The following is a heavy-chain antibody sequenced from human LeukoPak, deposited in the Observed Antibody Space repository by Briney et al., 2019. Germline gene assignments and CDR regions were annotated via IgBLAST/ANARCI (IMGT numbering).Heavy chain of an antibody. CDR3: ARDGSLPDY. Sequence: PGGSLRLSCAASGFAFSNYWMHWVRQTPGKGLVWVSRIISDGSGTSYADSVKGRFTISRDNAKNTLYLQMNSLRAEDTAVYYCARDGSLPDYWGQGTLVTVSS. V-gene: IGHV3-74*01. CDR2: IISDGSGT. CDR1: GFAFSNYW. J-gene: IGHJ4*02.